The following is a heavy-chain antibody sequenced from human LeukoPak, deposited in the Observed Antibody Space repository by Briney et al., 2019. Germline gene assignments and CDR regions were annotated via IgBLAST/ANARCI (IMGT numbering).Heavy chain of an antibody. CDR1: GGTFSSYA. D-gene: IGHD2-15*01. Sequence: ASVKVSCKASGGTFSSYAISWVRQAPGQGLEWMGGIIPIFGTANYAQKFQGRVTITTDGSTSTAYMELSSLRSEDTAVYYCAGVIAATRAFDIWGQGTMVPVSS. CDR2: IIPIFGTA. CDR3: AGVIAATRAFDI. J-gene: IGHJ3*02. V-gene: IGHV1-69*05.